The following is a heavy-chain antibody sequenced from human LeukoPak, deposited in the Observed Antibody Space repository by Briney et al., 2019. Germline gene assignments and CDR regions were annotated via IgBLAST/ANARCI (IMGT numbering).Heavy chain of an antibody. D-gene: IGHD5-24*01. CDR2: IHYSGST. V-gene: IGHV4-59*01. J-gene: IGHJ4*02. CDR3: ARAWGYRDGYNYDY. CDR1: GGTISSYY. Sequence: SETLSLTCTVPGGTISSYYWNWIRQPPGKGLEWIGYIHYSGSTKYNPSLKSRVTISVDTSKNQFSLKLSSVTAADTAVYYCARAWGYRDGYNYDYWGQGTLVTVSS.